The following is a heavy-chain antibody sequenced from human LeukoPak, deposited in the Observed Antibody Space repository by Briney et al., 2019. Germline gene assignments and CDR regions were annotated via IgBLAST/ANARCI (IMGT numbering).Heavy chain of an antibody. D-gene: IGHD6-6*01. CDR1: GFTFSGYD. V-gene: IGHV3-21*01. J-gene: IGHJ5*02. CDR3: ARGSSNVAARNNWFDP. Sequence: PGGSLRLSCAASGFTFSGYDMNWVRQAPGKGLEWVSSISGSSSYIYYADSMKGRFTISRDNAKNSLYLQMNSLRAKDTAVYYCARGSSNVAARNNWFDPWGQGTLVTVSS. CDR2: ISGSSSYI.